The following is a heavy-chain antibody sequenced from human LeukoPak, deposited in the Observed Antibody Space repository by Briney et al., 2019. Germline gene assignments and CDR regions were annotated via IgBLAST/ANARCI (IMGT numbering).Heavy chain of an antibody. V-gene: IGHV1-8*01. Sequence: ASVKVSCKASGYTFTSYDINWVRQATGQGLEWMGWINPNSGNTGYAQKFQGRVTMTRNTSISTAYMELSSLRSEDTAVYYCARGPGRGGYVGYWGQGTLVTVSS. CDR3: ARGPGRGGYVGY. J-gene: IGHJ4*02. D-gene: IGHD1-26*01. CDR2: INPNSGNT. CDR1: GYTFTSYD.